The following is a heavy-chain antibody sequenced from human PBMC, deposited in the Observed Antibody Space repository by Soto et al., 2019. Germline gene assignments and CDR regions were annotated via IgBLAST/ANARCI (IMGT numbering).Heavy chain of an antibody. CDR3: AKAAAYDFWSGYYTGENWYFDL. CDR2: ISSGGDST. D-gene: IGHD3-3*01. CDR1: GFTFSNYA. V-gene: IGHV3-23*01. J-gene: IGHJ2*01. Sequence: EVHLLESGGGLGQPGGSLRLSCAASGFTFSNYAMSWVRQAPGKGLEWVSTISSGGDSTYYADSVKGRFTISRDNSKNTLYLQMNSLRAEDTAVYYCAKAAAYDFWSGYYTGENWYFDLWGRGTLVTVSS.